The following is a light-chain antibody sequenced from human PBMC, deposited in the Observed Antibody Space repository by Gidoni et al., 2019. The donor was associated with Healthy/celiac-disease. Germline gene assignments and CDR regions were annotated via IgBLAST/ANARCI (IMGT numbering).Light chain of an antibody. CDR3: QQYGSSPPWT. Sequence: EIVLTQSPGPLSLSPVERATLSCRASQSVSSSYLAWYQQKPGQAPRLLIYCASSRATGIPDRFSGSGSGTDFTLTISRLEPEDFAVYYCQQYGSSPPWTFGQGTKVEIK. CDR1: QSVSSSY. CDR2: CAS. J-gene: IGKJ1*01. V-gene: IGKV3-20*01.